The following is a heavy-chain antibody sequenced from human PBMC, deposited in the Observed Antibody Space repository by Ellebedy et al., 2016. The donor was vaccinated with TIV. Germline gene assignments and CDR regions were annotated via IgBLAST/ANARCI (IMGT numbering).Heavy chain of an antibody. Sequence: PGGSLRLSCAASGFTFSNYKLNWVRQAPGKGLEWVSSISSRSNYIYYTDSVKGRFTISRDNPKNSLYLQMNSLRAEDTAVYYCARAGGAVTGTGSGMDVWGQGTTVTVSS. D-gene: IGHD6-19*01. CDR1: GFTFSNYK. J-gene: IGHJ6*02. CDR3: ARAGGAVTGTGSGMDV. V-gene: IGHV3-21*01. CDR2: ISSRSNYI.